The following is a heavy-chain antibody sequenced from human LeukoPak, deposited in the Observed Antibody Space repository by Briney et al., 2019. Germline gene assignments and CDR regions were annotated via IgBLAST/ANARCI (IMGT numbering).Heavy chain of an antibody. CDR2: IYYSGST. CDR1: GGSISSSSYY. V-gene: IGHV4-39*07. CDR3: ARDAPGPAKAFDI. Sequence: NSSETLSLTCTVSGGSISSSSYYWGWIRQPPGKGLEWIGSIYYSGSTYYNPSLKSRVTISVDTSKNQFSLRLSSVTAADTAVYYCARDAPGPAKAFDIWGQGTMVTVSS. D-gene: IGHD2-2*01. J-gene: IGHJ3*02.